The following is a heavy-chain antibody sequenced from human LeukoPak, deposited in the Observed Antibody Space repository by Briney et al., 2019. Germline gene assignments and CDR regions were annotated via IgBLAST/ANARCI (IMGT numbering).Heavy chain of an antibody. J-gene: IGHJ4*02. Sequence: KTSETLSLTCAVYGGSFSGYYWSWIRQPPGKGLEWIGEINHSGSTNYNPSLKSRVTISVDTSKNQFSLKLSSVTAADTAVYYCASSRITMVRGVIRYWGQGTLVTVSS. V-gene: IGHV4-34*01. CDR2: INHSGST. CDR3: ASSRITMVRGVIRY. CDR1: GGSFSGYY. D-gene: IGHD3-10*01.